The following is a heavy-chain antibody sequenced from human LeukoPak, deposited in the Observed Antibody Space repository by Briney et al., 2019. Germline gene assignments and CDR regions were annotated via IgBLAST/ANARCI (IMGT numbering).Heavy chain of an antibody. J-gene: IGHJ4*02. CDR2: IYYSGST. D-gene: IGHD1-26*01. V-gene: IGHV4-39*02. Sequence: SETLSLTCTVSGGSISSSSYYWGWIRQPPGKGLEWIGSIYYSGSTYYNPSLKSRVTTSVDTSKNQFSLKLSSVTAADTAVYYCARDWSWGAPYFDYWGQGTLVTVSS. CDR3: ARDWSWGAPYFDY. CDR1: GGSISSSSYY.